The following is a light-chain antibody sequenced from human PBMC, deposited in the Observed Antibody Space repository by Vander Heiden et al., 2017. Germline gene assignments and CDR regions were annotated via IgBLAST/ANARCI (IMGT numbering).Light chain of an antibody. J-gene: IGLJ2*01. CDR1: ALPKQY. CDR3: QSADSSGTPWV. CDR2: KDS. Sequence: SYALTQPPPVSVSPGQTARITCSGDALPKQYAYWYQQKPGQAPVLVIYKDSERPSGIPERFSGSSSGTTVTLTISGVQAEDEADYYCQSADSSGTPWVFGGGTKLTVL. V-gene: IGLV3-25*03.